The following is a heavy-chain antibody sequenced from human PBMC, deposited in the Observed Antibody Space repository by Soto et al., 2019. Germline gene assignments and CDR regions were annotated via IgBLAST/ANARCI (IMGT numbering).Heavy chain of an antibody. CDR2: IIPIFGTA. CDR3: ARGQDHMYYGMDV. CDR1: GGTFSSYA. Sequence: QVQLVQSGAEVKKPGSSVKVSCKASGGTFSSYAISWVRQAPGQGLEWMGGIIPIFGTANYAQKFQGRVTITADESTSTGYMEVSTVRSEDTSVYYCARGQDHMYYGMDVWGQGTTVTVSS. J-gene: IGHJ6*02. V-gene: IGHV1-69*01.